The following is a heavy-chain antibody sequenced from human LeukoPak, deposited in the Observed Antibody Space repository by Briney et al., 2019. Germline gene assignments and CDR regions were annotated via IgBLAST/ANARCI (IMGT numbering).Heavy chain of an antibody. Sequence: GGSLRLSCTASGFTFNIYAMNWVRQAPGKGLEWVSVISGSGGSTYYADSVKGRFTISRDNSKNTLDLQMNSLRAEDTAVYYCARGSSCPYYWGQGTLVTVSS. V-gene: IGHV3-23*01. J-gene: IGHJ4*02. CDR3: ARGSSCPYY. CDR2: ISGSGGST. D-gene: IGHD3-10*01. CDR1: GFTFNIYA.